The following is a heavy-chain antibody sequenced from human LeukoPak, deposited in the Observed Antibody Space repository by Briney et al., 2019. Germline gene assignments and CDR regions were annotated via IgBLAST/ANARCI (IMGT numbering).Heavy chain of an antibody. V-gene: IGHV3-66*02. CDR3: ARAVGVTAIHNAFDI. CDR2: IYSGGGT. Sequence: GGSLRLSCAASGFTVSSNYMSWVRQAPGKGLVWVSVIYSGGGTDYADSVKGRFTISRDNSNNTLYLQMNSLRAEDTAVYYCARAVGVTAIHNAFDIWGQGTMVTVSS. D-gene: IGHD2-21*02. CDR1: GFTVSSNY. J-gene: IGHJ3*02.